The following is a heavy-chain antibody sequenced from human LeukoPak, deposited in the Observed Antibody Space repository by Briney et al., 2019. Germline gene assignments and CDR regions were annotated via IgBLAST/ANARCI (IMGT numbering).Heavy chain of an antibody. CDR1: GGSLSTSSYY. Sequence: SETLSLTCTVSGGSLSTSSYYWGWIRQPPGKGLEWIASIYYSGSTYYNSSLRSRVTISVDTSKDQFSLKVYSVTAADTAVYYCARSGYSYGPYWYFDLWGRGTLVTVSS. D-gene: IGHD5-18*01. V-gene: IGHV4-39*01. CDR2: IYYSGST. CDR3: ARSGYSYGPYWYFDL. J-gene: IGHJ2*01.